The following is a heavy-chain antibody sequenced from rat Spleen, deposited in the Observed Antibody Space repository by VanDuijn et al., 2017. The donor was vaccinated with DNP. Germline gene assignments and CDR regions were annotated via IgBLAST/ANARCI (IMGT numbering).Heavy chain of an antibody. Sequence: QVQLGESGPGLVQPSQTLSLTCTVSGFPLTKYGVSWVRQPPGKGLEWIAAMSSGGSSSFNSALKSRLSIRRDTSTSQVFLEMNSLQTEDTATYYCARDRLGAMDAWGQGTSVTVSS. CDR1: GFPLTKYG. V-gene: IGHV2S12*01. J-gene: IGHJ4*01. D-gene: IGHD5-1*01. CDR3: ARDRLGAMDA. CDR2: MSSGGSS.